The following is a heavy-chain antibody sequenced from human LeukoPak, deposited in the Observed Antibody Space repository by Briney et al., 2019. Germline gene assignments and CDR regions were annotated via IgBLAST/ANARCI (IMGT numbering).Heavy chain of an antibody. V-gene: IGHV5-51*01. CDR1: GFGFTSYW. D-gene: IGHD5-24*01. CDR2: IYPGESDI. J-gene: IGHJ4*02. Sequence: GVALQISSQGSGFGFTSYWIGWVRPVPGKGLEWMGMIYPGESDIRYSTSFQCQVTISAPKSIRTAYLNWSSLDASPSALHCCARSFRDGYPFDCWGQGTLVTVSS. CDR3: ARSFRDGYPFDC.